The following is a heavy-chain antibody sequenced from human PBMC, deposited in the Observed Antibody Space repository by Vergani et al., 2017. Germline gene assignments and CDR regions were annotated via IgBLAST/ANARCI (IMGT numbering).Heavy chain of an antibody. Sequence: QVQLVESGGGLVKPGGSLRLSCAASGFTFSDYYMSWIRQAPGKGLEWVSYISSSGSTIYYADSVKGRFTISRDNAKNSLYLQMNSLRAEDTAVYYCARELTTVVTPKYNXFDPWVQGTLVTVSS. CDR3: ARELTTVVTPKYNXFDP. CDR2: ISSSGSTI. J-gene: IGHJ5*02. D-gene: IGHD4-23*01. V-gene: IGHV3-11*01. CDR1: GFTFSDYY.